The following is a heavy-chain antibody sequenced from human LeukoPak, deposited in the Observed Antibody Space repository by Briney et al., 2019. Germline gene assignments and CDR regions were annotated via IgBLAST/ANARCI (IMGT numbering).Heavy chain of an antibody. CDR2: INHSGST. J-gene: IGHJ6*04. V-gene: IGHV4-34*01. Sequence: SETLSLTCAVYGGSFSGYYWSWIRQPPGKGLEWIGDINHSGSTNYNPSLKSRVTISVDTSKNQFSLKLSSVTAADTAVYYCARGRDTAMGYYYGMDVWGKGTTVTVSS. D-gene: IGHD5-18*01. CDR3: ARGRDTAMGYYYGMDV. CDR1: GGSFSGYY.